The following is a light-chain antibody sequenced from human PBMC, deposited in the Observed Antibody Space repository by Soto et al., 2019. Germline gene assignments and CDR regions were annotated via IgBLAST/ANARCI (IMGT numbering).Light chain of an antibody. V-gene: IGKV1-9*01. CDR3: QQLNSYPQT. Sequence: DLQLTQSPSFLSASVADRVTITCRASQDISSYLAWYQQKPGKAPKLLIYAASTLQSGVPSRFSGSGSGTEFTLTISSLQPEDFATYYCQQLNSYPQTFGQGTKVEIK. J-gene: IGKJ1*01. CDR1: QDISSY. CDR2: AAS.